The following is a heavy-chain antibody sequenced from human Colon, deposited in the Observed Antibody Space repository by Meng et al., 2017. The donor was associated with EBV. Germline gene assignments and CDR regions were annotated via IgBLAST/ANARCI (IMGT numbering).Heavy chain of an antibody. CDR2: IYHSGST. D-gene: IGHD7-27*01. Sequence: HLQLQESGSGLGKPSQTLSLTCVVSDDSVTNGGYSWGWIRQPPGKGLEWIGYIYHSGSTKYNPSLKSRVTISVDTSKNQFSLKLSSVTAADTAVYYCARDTSTWGNKGLDHWGQGILVTVSS. J-gene: IGHJ4*02. CDR1: DDSVTNGGYS. V-gene: IGHV4-30-2*01. CDR3: ARDTSTWGNKGLDH.